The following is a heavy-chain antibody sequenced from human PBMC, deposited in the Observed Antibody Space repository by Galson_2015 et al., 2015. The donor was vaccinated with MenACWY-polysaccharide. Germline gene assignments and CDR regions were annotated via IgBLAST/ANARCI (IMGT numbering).Heavy chain of an antibody. V-gene: IGHV1-18*01. J-gene: IGHJ4*02. CDR2: ISSKSGKT. CDR1: GYTFTDNG. D-gene: IGHD2-21*02. Sequence: SVKVSCKGSGYTFTDNGISWVRQAPRQGLEWVGWISSKSGKTKYGWKFQGRVAMTRDTSTTTAYMELRRLKSDDTAFYYCARDRDWALVHWGQGTLVTVSS. CDR3: ARDRDWALVH.